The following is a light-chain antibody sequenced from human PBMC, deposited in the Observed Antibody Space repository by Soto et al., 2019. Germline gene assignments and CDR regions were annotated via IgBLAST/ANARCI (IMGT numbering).Light chain of an antibody. V-gene: IGLV2-8*01. CDR1: GSDVGGYNY. CDR3: SSYVGSINFAV. Sequence: QSVLTQPPSASGSPGQSVTISCTGTGSDVGGYNYVSWYQQHPGKVPKLMIYEVTKRPSGVPDRFSGSKSGNTASLTVSGLQAEEDADYSCSSYVGSINFAVFGTGTKVTVL. J-gene: IGLJ1*01. CDR2: EVT.